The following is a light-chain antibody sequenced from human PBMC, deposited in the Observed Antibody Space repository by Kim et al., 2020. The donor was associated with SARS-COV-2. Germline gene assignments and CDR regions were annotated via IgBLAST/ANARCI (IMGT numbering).Light chain of an antibody. V-gene: IGKV3-15*01. CDR2: GAS. CDR1: QSVGSN. Sequence: ETVMTQSPATLSVSPGDRATLSCRASQSVGSNLAWYQQKPGQAPRLLIYGASTRATGIPVRFSGSGSGTEFTLTISSLQSEDFAVYYCQKYNNWPRYTFGQGTKLEI. J-gene: IGKJ2*01. CDR3: QKYNNWPRYT.